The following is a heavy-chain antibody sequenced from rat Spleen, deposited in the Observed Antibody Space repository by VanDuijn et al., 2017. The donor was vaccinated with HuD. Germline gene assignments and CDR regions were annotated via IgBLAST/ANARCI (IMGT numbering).Heavy chain of an antibody. D-gene: IGHD1-4*01. V-gene: IGHV2S12*01. Sequence: QVQLKESGPGLVQPSQTLSLTCTVSGFSLTSYHVSWVRQPPGKGLVWSAAISSVGSTYYNSALKSRLSISRDTSKSQVFLKMNSLQTEDTAIYFCTGDRHSPGVMDAWGQGASVTVSS. J-gene: IGHJ4*01. CDR3: TGDRHSPGVMDA. CDR2: ISSVGST. CDR1: GFSLTSYH.